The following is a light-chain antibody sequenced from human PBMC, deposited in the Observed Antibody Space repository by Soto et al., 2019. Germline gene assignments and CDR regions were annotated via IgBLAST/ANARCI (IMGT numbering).Light chain of an antibody. V-gene: IGKV3-15*01. CDR1: ASVSSN. CDR3: HQNNNWPRT. CDR2: GAS. J-gene: IGKJ1*01. Sequence: EIVMTQSPATLSVSPGERATHSCRDSASVSSNLVWYQQKPGQAPRLLIYGASTRASGIPARFSGSGSGTDFTLTISSLQSEDFAVYYCHQNNNWPRTFGQGTKVDIK.